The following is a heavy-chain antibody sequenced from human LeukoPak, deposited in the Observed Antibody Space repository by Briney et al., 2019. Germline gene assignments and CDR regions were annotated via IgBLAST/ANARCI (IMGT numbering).Heavy chain of an antibody. V-gene: IGHV3-23*01. D-gene: IGHD3-22*01. Sequence: VGSLRLSCAASGFTFSSDAMSRVRQAPGKGLGWVSAINGSGGSTYYADSVKGRFSISRDNAKNTLYLQMNRLRAEDTAVYYCAKGGLGYYDSSGSFDYWGQGTLVTVSS. J-gene: IGHJ4*02. CDR2: INGSGGST. CDR1: GFTFSSDA. CDR3: AKGGLGYYDSSGSFDY.